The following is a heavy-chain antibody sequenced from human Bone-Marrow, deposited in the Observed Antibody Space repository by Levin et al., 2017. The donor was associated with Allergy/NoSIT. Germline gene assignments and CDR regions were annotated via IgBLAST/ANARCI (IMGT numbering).Heavy chain of an antibody. V-gene: IGHV3-11*05. CDR1: GFTFSDYY. CDR2: IGSSSTYT. Sequence: GESLKISCATSGFTFSDYYMSWIRQAPGKGLEWVSYIGSSSTYTDYADSVKGRFTISRDNAKNSLYLQMNSLRAEDTAVYYCARDGSRFCSSTSCHSGQYYYGMDGWGQGTTVTVSS. J-gene: IGHJ6*02. CDR3: ARDGSRFCSSTSCHSGQYYYGMDG. D-gene: IGHD2-2*01.